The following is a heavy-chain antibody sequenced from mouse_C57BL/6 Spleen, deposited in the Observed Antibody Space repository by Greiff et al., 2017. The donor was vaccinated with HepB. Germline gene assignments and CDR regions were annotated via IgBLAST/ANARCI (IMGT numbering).Heavy chain of an antibody. V-gene: IGHV1-78*01. CDR1: GYTFTDHT. CDR3: ASPHYDYDEAWFAY. D-gene: IGHD2-4*01. CDR2: IYPRDGST. Sequence: VQLQQSDAELVKPGASVKISCKVSGYTFTDHTIHWMKQRPEQGLEWIGYIYPRDGSTKYNEKFKGKATLTADKSSSTAYMQLNSLTSEDSAVYVCASPHYDYDEAWFAYWGQGTLVTVSA. J-gene: IGHJ3*01.